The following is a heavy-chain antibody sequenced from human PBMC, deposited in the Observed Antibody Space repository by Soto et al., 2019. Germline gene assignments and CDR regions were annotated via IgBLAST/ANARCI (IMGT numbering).Heavy chain of an antibody. V-gene: IGHV3-9*01. CDR3: AKDIVLMVYAKGAFDI. J-gene: IGHJ3*02. D-gene: IGHD2-8*01. CDR2: ISWNSGSI. CDR1: GFTFDDYA. Sequence: EVQLVESGGGLVQPGRSLRLSCAASGFTFDDYAMHWVRQAPGKGLEWVSGISWNSGSIGYADSVKGRFTISRDNAKNSLYLQMNSLRDEDTALYYCAKDIVLMVYAKGAFDIWGQGTMVTVSS.